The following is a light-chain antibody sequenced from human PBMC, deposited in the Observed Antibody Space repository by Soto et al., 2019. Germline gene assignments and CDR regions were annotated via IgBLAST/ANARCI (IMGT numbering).Light chain of an antibody. J-gene: IGLJ2*01. CDR3: CSYAGSSTPHVV. V-gene: IGLV2-23*01. CDR1: SSDVGSYNL. Sequence: QSVLTQPASVSGSPEQSITISCTGTSSDVGSYNLVSWYQQHPGKAPQLMIYEGSKRPSGVSNRFSGSKSGNTASLTISGLQAEDEADYYCCSYAGSSTPHVVFGGGTKLTVL. CDR2: EGS.